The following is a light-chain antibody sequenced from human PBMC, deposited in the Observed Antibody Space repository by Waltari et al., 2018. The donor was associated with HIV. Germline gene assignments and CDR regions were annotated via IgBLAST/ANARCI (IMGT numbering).Light chain of an antibody. Sequence: EIVLTQSPATLSLSPGERATLSCRASQSIGRYLAWYQQKPGRAPRLLIYEASNRATDIPARFSGSGSGTDFTLTIRSLEPEDFATYYCQRSSTWPPRITFGPGTTVDI. CDR1: QSIGRY. J-gene: IGKJ3*01. CDR3: QRSSTWPPRIT. V-gene: IGKV3-11*01. CDR2: EAS.